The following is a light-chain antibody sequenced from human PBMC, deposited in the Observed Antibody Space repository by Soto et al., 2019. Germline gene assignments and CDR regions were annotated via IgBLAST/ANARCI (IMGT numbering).Light chain of an antibody. CDR1: SGSVSTSYY. J-gene: IGLJ3*02. CDR2: STN. V-gene: IGLV8-61*01. Sequence: QTVVTQEPSFSVSPGGTVTLTCGLSSGSVSTSYYPSWYQQTPGQAPRTLIYSTNTRSSGVPDRFSGSILGNKAALTITGAQADDESDYYWVLYMGSGISVFGGGTKLTVL. CDR3: VLYMGSGISV.